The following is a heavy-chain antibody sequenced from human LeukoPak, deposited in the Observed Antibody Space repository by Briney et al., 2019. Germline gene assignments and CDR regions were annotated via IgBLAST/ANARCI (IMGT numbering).Heavy chain of an antibody. CDR1: GFTFSNYA. Sequence: GRSLRLSCAASGFTFSNYAMHWVRQAPGEGLEWVAVISHDESNKYYVDSVKGRFTVSRDNSRSTLYLQMSSLRPEDTAVYFCARVSGWLPGDYWGQGTLVTVSS. V-gene: IGHV3-30-3*01. D-gene: IGHD6-19*01. J-gene: IGHJ4*02. CDR2: ISHDESNK. CDR3: ARVSGWLPGDY.